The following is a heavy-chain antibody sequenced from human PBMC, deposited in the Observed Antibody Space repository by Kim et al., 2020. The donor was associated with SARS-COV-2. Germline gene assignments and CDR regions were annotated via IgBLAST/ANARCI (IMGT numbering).Heavy chain of an antibody. CDR3: ARDLGSSWSYYYYYYGMDV. CDR1: GFTFSSYS. D-gene: IGHD6-13*01. Sequence: GGSLRLSCAASGFTFSSYSMNWVRQAPGKGLEWVSYISSSSSTIYYADSVKGRFTISRDNAKNSLYPQMNSLRDEDTAVYYCARDLGSSWSYYYYYYGMDVWGQGTTVTVSS. CDR2: ISSSSSTI. V-gene: IGHV3-48*02. J-gene: IGHJ6*02.